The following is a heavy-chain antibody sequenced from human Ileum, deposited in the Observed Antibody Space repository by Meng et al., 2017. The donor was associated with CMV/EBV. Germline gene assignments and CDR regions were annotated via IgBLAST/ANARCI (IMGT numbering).Heavy chain of an antibody. J-gene: IGHJ5*01. CDR3: ATDPHEFWSGKNWFDF. D-gene: IGHD3-3*01. Sequence: GGSLRLSCSVSGLTLNTYGMHWVRQAPGKGLEWVAFLHYDGGQNYYGDSVKGRFTISRDTSKNTLYLQMDILRPEDTAIYYCATDPHEFWSGKNWFDFWGQGTLVTVSS. V-gene: IGHV3-30*02. CDR2: LHYDGGQN. CDR1: GLTLNTYG.